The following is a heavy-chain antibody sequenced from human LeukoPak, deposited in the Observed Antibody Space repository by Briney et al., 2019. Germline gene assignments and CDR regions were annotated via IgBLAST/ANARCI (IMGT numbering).Heavy chain of an antibody. CDR2: INWNGGST. D-gene: IGHD3-22*01. Sequence: GGSLRLSCAASGFTFDDYGMSWVRQAPGKGLEWVSGINWNGGSTGYADSVKGRFTISRANAKKSLYLQMNSLRAEDTALYYCARAGSSGYYSGYWGQGTLVTVSS. CDR3: ARAGSSGYYSGY. J-gene: IGHJ4*02. CDR1: GFTFDDYG. V-gene: IGHV3-20*04.